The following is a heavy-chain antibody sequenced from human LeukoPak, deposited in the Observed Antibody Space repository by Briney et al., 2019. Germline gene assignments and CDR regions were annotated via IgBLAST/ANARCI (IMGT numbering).Heavy chain of an antibody. CDR1: GFTFSSYG. J-gene: IGHJ4*02. Sequence: PGGSLRLSCEASGFTFSSYGMHWVRQAPGKGLEWVAYIWFDGSKEYYVDSVKGRFVISRDNSKNTLYLQMNSLRADDTAVYYCAKDFDYWSRPGIDYWGQRSLVTVSS. V-gene: IGHV3-30*02. CDR2: IWFDGSKE. D-gene: IGHD3-3*01. CDR3: AKDFDYWSRPGIDY.